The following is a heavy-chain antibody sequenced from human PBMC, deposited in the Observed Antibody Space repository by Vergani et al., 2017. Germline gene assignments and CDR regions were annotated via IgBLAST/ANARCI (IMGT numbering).Heavy chain of an antibody. J-gene: IGHJ3*01. CDR2: IYYSGST. CDR1: GGSISSGDYY. V-gene: IGHV4-30-4*01. CDR3: ARGLWLLNGADAFDV. D-gene: IGHD3-22*01. Sequence: QVQLQESGPGLVKTSQTLSLTCTVSGGSISSGDYYWSWFRQPPGKGLEWIGYIYYSGSTYYNPSLKSRVTISVETSKTPFSLKLSSVTAADTAVYYCARGLWLLNGADAFDVWGQGTMVTVSS.